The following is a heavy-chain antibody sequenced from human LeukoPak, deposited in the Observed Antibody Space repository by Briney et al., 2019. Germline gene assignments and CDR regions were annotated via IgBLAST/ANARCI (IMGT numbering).Heavy chain of an antibody. D-gene: IGHD5-12*01. CDR2: ISWNSVGI. Sequence: GRSLRLSCAASGFTFDDYAMHWVRQAPGKGLEWVSGISWNSVGIGYADSVKGRFTISRDNAKNSLFLEMNSLRAEDTALYHCANSSGFNWFDPWGQGTLVTVSS. CDR1: GFTFDDYA. J-gene: IGHJ5*02. CDR3: ANSSGFNWFDP. V-gene: IGHV3-9*01.